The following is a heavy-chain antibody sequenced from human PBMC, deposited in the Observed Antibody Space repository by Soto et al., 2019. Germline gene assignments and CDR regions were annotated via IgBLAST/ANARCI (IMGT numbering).Heavy chain of an antibody. Sequence: QITLKESGPTLVKPTQTLTLTCTFSGFSLSTSGVGVGWIRQPPGKALEWLALIYWDDDKRYSPSLKSRLTTAKXXSKNQVVITMTNMDPVDTATYYCAHVYGGYDNFDYWGQGTLVTVSS. CDR3: AHVYGGYDNFDY. D-gene: IGHD5-12*01. CDR2: IYWDDDK. V-gene: IGHV2-5*02. CDR1: GFSLSTSGVG. J-gene: IGHJ4*02.